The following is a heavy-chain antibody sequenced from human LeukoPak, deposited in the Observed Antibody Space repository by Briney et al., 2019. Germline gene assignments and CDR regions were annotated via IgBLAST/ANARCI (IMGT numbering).Heavy chain of an antibody. CDR1: GFTFSSYS. CDR3: ATTMVRGVIINGGNWFDP. D-gene: IGHD3-10*01. CDR2: ISSSSSYI. Sequence: PGGSLRLSCAASGFTFSSYSMNWVRQAPGKGLEWVSSISSSSSYIYYADSVKGRFTISRDNAKNSLYLQMNSLRAEDTAVYYCATTMVRGVIINGGNWFDPWGQGTQVTVSS. J-gene: IGHJ5*02. V-gene: IGHV3-21*01.